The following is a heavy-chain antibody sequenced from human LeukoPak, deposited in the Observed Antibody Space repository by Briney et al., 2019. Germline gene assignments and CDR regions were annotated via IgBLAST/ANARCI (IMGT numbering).Heavy chain of an antibody. CDR2: ISSSGSTI. CDR3: ARERNYYDSSGYESY. V-gene: IGHV3-48*03. CDR1: GFTFSSYE. J-gene: IGHJ4*02. Sequence: GGSLRLSCAASGFTFSSYEMNWVRQAPGTGLEWVSYISSSGSTIYYADSVEGRFTISRDNAKNSLYLQMNSLRAEDTAVYYCARERNYYDSSGYESYWGQGTLVTVSS. D-gene: IGHD3-22*01.